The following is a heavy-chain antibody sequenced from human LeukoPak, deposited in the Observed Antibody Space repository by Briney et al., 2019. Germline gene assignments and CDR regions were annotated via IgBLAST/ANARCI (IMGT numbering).Heavy chain of an antibody. CDR1: GYTLTELS. V-gene: IGHV1-24*01. D-gene: IGHD6-19*01. J-gene: IGHJ5*02. CDR2: FDPEDGET. Sequence: ASVKVSCKVSGYTLTELSMHWVRQAPGKGLEWMGGFDPEDGETIYAQKFQGRVTMTEDTSTDTAYMELSSLRSEDTAVCYCATIRYSSLGFDPWGQGTLVTVSS. CDR3: ATIRYSSLGFDP.